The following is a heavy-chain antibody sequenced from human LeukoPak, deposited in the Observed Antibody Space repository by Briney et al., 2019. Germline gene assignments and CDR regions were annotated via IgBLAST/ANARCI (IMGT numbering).Heavy chain of an antibody. D-gene: IGHD3-10*01. V-gene: IGHV3-23*01. J-gene: IGHJ4*02. CDR3: AKEYGSGSNPIDY. CDR2: ISGSGSST. CDR1: GCTFSSYA. Sequence: PGGSLRLSCAASGCTFSSYAMSWVRQAPGKGLEWVSAISGSGSSTYYADSVKGRFTISRDNSKNTLFLQMNSLRAEDTAVYYCAKEYGSGSNPIDYWGQGTLVTVSS.